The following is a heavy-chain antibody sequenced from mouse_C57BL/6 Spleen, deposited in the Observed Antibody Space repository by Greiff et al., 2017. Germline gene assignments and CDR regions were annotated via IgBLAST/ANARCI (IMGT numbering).Heavy chain of an antibody. CDR3: AKTYYGSSYVGFAY. CDR2: IWRGGST. Sequence: VMLVESGPGLVQPSQSLSITCTVSGFSLTSYGVHWVRQSPGKGLEWLGVIWRGGSTDYNAAFMSRLSITKDNSKSQVFFKMNSLRADDTAIYYCAKTYYGSSYVGFAYWGQGTLVTVSA. D-gene: IGHD1-1*01. CDR1: GFSLTSYG. J-gene: IGHJ3*01. V-gene: IGHV2-5*01.